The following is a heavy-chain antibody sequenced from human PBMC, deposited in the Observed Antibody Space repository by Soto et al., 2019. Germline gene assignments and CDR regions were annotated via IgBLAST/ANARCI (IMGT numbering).Heavy chain of an antibody. V-gene: IGHV3-23*01. J-gene: IGHJ6*03. Sequence: EVQLLESGGGLVQPGGSLRLSCAASGFTFSSYAMSWVRQAPGKGLEWVSAISGSGGSTYYSDSVKGRFTISRDNSKNTLYLQMNSLRAEDTAVYYCAKDQAVAGTSYYMDVWGKGTTVTVSS. CDR1: GFTFSSYA. D-gene: IGHD6-19*01. CDR3: AKDQAVAGTSYYMDV. CDR2: ISGSGGST.